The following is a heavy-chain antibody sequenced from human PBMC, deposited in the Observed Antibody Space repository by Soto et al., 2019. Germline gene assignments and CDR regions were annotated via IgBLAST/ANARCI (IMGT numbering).Heavy chain of an antibody. V-gene: IGHV4-39*01. CDR2: IYYSGST. CDR3: ARHTPQGYDFWSGYYVNYYGMDV. Sequence: SETLSRTCTVSCGSIISYYWVWIRQPPGKGLDCIGSIYYSGSTYYNPSLKSRVTISVDTSKNQFSLKLSSVTAADTAVYYCARHTPQGYDFWSGYYVNYYGMDVWGQGTTVTVSS. D-gene: IGHD3-3*01. J-gene: IGHJ6*02. CDR1: CGSIISYY.